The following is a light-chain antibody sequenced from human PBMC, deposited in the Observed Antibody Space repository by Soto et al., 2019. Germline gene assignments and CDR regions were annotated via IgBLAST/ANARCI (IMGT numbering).Light chain of an antibody. CDR3: QSYDSSLTTFV. J-gene: IGLJ1*01. V-gene: IGLV2-14*01. CDR2: DVN. Sequence: QSALTQPASVSGSPGQSITISCTGTSSDVGGYNYVSWYQHHPGKAPKLLIYDVNNRPSGVSDRFSGSKSGTSASLAITGLQPEDEADYYCQSYDSSLTTFVFGTGTKVTVL. CDR1: SSDVGGYNY.